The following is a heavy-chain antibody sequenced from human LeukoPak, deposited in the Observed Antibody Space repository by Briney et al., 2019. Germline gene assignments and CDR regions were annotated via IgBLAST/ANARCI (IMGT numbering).Heavy chain of an antibody. CDR1: GGSISSSSYY. D-gene: IGHD6-13*01. J-gene: IGHJ4*02. CDR2: IYYSGST. Sequence: PSETLSLTCTVSGGSISSSSYYWGWIRQPPGKGLEWIGSIYYSGSTYYNPSLKSRVTISVDTSKNQFSLKLSSVTAADTAVYYCARSRGHSWYLDFDYWGQGTLVTVSS. V-gene: IGHV4-39*07. CDR3: ARSRGHSWYLDFDY.